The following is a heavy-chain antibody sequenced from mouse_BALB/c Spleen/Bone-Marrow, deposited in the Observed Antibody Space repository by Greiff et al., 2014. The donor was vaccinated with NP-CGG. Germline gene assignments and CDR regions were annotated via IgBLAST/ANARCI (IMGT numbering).Heavy chain of an antibody. CDR3: TSWDY. Sequence: LQQSGSELVRPGASEKLSCKASGYTFTSYWMHWVKQRHGQGLGWIGNIDPGSGSTNYDEKFKSKGTLTVDTSSSTACMHLSSLTSEDSAVYYCTSWDYWGQGTTLTVSS. CDR1: GYTFTSYW. J-gene: IGHJ2*01. V-gene: IGHV1S22*01. CDR2: IDPGSGST.